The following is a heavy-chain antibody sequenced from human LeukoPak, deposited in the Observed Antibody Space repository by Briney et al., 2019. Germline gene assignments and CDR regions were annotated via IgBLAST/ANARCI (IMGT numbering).Heavy chain of an antibody. CDR2: IYYSGST. CDR3: ARGNYYYDSSGYHDAFDI. D-gene: IGHD3-22*01. J-gene: IGHJ3*02. Sequence: PSETLSLTCTVSGGSISSSSYYWGWIRQPPGKGLEWIGSIYYSGSTYYNPSLKSRVNISVDTSKNQFSLKLSSVTAADTAVYYCARGNYYYDSSGYHDAFDIWGQGTMVTVSS. CDR1: GGSISSSSYY. V-gene: IGHV4-39*07.